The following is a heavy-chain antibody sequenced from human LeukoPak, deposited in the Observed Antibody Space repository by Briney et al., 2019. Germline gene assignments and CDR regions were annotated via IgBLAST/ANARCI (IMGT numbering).Heavy chain of an antibody. Sequence: PSETLSLTCTVSGGSISSYYWSWIRQPPGKGLEWIGYIYYSGSTNYNPSLKSRVTISVDTSKNQFSLKLSSVTAVDTAVYYCARERDYYDSSGYYYYFDYWGQGTLATVSS. D-gene: IGHD3-22*01. V-gene: IGHV4-59*01. CDR3: ARERDYYDSSGYYYYFDY. J-gene: IGHJ4*02. CDR2: IYYSGST. CDR1: GGSISSYY.